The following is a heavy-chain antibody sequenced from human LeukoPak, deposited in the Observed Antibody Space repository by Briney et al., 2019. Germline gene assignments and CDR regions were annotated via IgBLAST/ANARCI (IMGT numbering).Heavy chain of an antibody. CDR1: GGSISSKSYY. D-gene: IGHD3-3*01. CDR3: AREPGAFNDFWSGYERDY. CDR2: IYTSAST. J-gene: IGHJ4*02. Sequence: PSQTLSLTCTVSGGSISSKSYYWSWIRQPAGKGLEWIGRIYTSASTTYNTSRKSRVTISVDTSKNQFSLKLSSVNAADTGVYYCAREPGAFNDFWSGYERDYWGQGTLVTVSS. V-gene: IGHV4-61*02.